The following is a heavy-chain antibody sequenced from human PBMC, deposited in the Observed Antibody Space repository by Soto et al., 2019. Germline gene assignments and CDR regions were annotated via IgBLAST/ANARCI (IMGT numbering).Heavy chain of an antibody. D-gene: IGHD6-13*01. J-gene: IGHJ3*02. Sequence: SETLSLTCAVYGGSFSGYYWSWIRQPPGKGLEWIGEINHSGSTNYNPSLKSRVTISVDTSKNQFSLKLSSVTAADTAVYYCARAPRQQLAGGAFDIWGQGTMVTVS. V-gene: IGHV4-34*01. CDR1: GGSFSGYY. CDR2: INHSGST. CDR3: ARAPRQQLAGGAFDI.